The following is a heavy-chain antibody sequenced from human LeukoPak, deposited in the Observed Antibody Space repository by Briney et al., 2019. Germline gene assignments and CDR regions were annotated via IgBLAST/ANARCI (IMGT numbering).Heavy chain of an antibody. V-gene: IGHV1-69*13. CDR2: IIPIFGTA. J-gene: IGHJ4*02. CDR1: VGTYSSYA. Sequence: SVKVSGKASVGTYSSYAISWVRQAPGQGLEWMGGIIPIFGTANYAQKFQGRVTITADESTSTAYMELSSLRSEDTAVYYCARGSLGHCSGGSCPAGYWGQGTLVTVSS. D-gene: IGHD2-15*01. CDR3: ARGSLGHCSGGSCPAGY.